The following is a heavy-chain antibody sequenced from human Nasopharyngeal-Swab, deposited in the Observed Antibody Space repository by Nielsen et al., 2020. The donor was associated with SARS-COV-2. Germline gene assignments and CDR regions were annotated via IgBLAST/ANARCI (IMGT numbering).Heavy chain of an antibody. V-gene: IGHV4-39*07. CDR2: VFSSGST. J-gene: IGHJ4*02. CDR1: GASISNRNNY. Sequence: SETLSLTCVVSGASISNRNNYWGWIRKSPGKGLEWIGPVFSSGSTYNPSLKSRVTMSVDTSKNQFSLKLTSVTAADTAVYYCARDESGDYLGLPFDHLGRGTLVTVSS. D-gene: IGHD4-17*01. CDR3: ARDESGDYLGLPFDH.